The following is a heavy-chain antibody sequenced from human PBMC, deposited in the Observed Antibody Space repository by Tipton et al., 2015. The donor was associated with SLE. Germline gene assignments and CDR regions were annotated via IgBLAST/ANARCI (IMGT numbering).Heavy chain of an antibody. CDR1: GGSISSSGYY. CDR2: INHSGST. Sequence: TLSLTCTVSGGSISSSGYYWSWIRQPPGKGLEWIGEINHSGSTNYNPSLKSRVTISVDTSKNQFSLKLSSVTAADTAVYYCARGYSIFDYWGQGTLVTVSS. CDR3: ARGYSIFDY. J-gene: IGHJ4*02. D-gene: IGHD6-13*01. V-gene: IGHV4-39*07.